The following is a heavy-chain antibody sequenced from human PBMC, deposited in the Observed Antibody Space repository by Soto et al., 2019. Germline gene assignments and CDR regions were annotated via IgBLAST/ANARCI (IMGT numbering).Heavy chain of an antibody. Sequence: QVQLVQSGAAVKKPGSSVKVSCKASGGTCSSYAISWVRQAPGQGLEWMGGIIPIFGTANYAQKFQGRVTITADESTSTAYMELSSLRSEDTAVYYCARGRTMVRGVNYYYGMDVGGQGTTVTVSS. V-gene: IGHV1-69*12. D-gene: IGHD3-10*01. J-gene: IGHJ6*02. CDR2: IIPIFGTA. CDR3: ARGRTMVRGVNYYYGMDV. CDR1: GGTCSSYA.